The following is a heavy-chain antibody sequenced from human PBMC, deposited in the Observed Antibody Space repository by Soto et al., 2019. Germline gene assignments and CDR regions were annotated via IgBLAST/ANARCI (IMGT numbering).Heavy chain of an antibody. CDR2: ISYAGSNK. V-gene: IGHV3-30-3*01. CDR1: GFTFSSYA. CDR3: ARVAVEMATIHVFDY. Sequence: QVQLVESGGGVVQPGRSLRLSCAAAGFTFSSYAMHWVRQAPGKGLEWVAVISYAGSNKYYADSVKGRFTISRDNSKNTLYLPMNRLRAEDTAVYYCARVAVEMATIHVFDYWGQGTLVTVSS. J-gene: IGHJ4*02. D-gene: IGHD5-12*01.